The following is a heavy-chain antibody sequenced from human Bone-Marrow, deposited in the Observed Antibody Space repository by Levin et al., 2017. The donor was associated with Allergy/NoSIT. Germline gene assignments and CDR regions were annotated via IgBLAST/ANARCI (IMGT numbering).Heavy chain of an antibody. D-gene: IGHD3-3*01. CDR1: GFDFKYYT. CDR3: ARPRDLIRFYGMDV. Sequence: GESLKISCAASGFDFKYYTMHWVRQAPGKGLEWVAAIAYDGSTNYHADSVKGRFTITRDNSKTTLYLQMNSLRGDDTAVYYCARPRDLIRFYGMDVWGQGTTVTVSS. CDR2: IAYDGSTN. V-gene: IGHV3-30*04. J-gene: IGHJ6*02.